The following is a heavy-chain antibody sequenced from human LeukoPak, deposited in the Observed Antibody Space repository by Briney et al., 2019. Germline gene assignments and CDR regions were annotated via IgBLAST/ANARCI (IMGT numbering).Heavy chain of an antibody. J-gene: IGHJ6*02. Sequence: GGSLRLSCAASGFTISSYGMHWVRQAPGKGLEWVAVISYDGSNKYYADSVKGRFTISRDNYKNTLYLQMNSLRAEDTAVYYCAKDSSEDYYYGMDVWGQGTTVTVSS. CDR1: GFTISSYG. CDR2: ISYDGSNK. CDR3: AKDSSEDYYYGMDV. V-gene: IGHV3-30*18.